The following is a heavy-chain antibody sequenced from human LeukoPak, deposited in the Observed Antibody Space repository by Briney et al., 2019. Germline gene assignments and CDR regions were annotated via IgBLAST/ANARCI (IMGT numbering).Heavy chain of an antibody. V-gene: IGHV4-38-2*01. J-gene: IGHJ4*02. Sequence: SETLSLTCAVSGYSISSGYYWGWIRQPPGKGLEWIGSIYHSGSTYYNPSLKSRVTISVDTSKNQFSLKLSSVTAADTAVYYCARHRVMVTYLGWADYWGQGTLVTVSS. CDR1: GYSISSGYY. D-gene: IGHD2-8*01. CDR3: ARHRVMVTYLGWADY. CDR2: IYHSGST.